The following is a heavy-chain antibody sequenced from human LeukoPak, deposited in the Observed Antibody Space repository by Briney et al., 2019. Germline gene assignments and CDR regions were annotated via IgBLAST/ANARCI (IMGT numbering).Heavy chain of an antibody. D-gene: IGHD6-19*01. Sequence: GGSLRLSCAASGLTVSSYSMNWVRQSPGMGLEWVGRIKSNTNGGTSDHAAPVKGRFTISRDDSKNTLYLQMNSLKPEDTAMYYCTTHSVTVTGTHFWGQGALVTVSS. CDR2: IKSNTNGGTS. V-gene: IGHV3-15*07. J-gene: IGHJ4*02. CDR3: TTHSVTVTGTHF. CDR1: GLTVSSYS.